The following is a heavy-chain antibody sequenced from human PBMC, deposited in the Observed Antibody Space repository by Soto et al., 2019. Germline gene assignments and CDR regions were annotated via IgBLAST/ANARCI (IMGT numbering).Heavy chain of an antibody. CDR2: IYHSAST. J-gene: IGHJ6*02. CDR3: ARSSSSNRHGGLATSLYYYGMDV. Sequence: PSETLSLTSDVSGYSISSGYYWGWIRQPPGKGLEWIGSIYHSASTYYNPSLKSRVTISVDTSKHQFSLKLSSVTAADTAVYYWARSSSSNRHGGLATSLYYYGMDVWCQGTTVTVSS. CDR1: GYSISSGYY. D-gene: IGHD6-6*01. V-gene: IGHV4-38-2*01.